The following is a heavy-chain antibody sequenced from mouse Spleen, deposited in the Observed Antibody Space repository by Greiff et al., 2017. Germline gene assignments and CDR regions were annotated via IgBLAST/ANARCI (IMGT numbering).Heavy chain of an antibody. CDR3: ARDSSYYYAMDY. Sequence: EVQRVESGGGLVQSGRSLRLSCATSGFTFSDFYMEWVRQAPGKGLEWIAASRNKANDYTTEYSASVKGRFIVSRDTSQSILYLQMNALRAEDTAIYYCARDSSYYYAMDYWGQGTSVTVSS. CDR2: SRNKANDYTT. V-gene: IGHV7-1*01. CDR1: GFTFSDFY. J-gene: IGHJ4*01. D-gene: IGHD6-1*01.